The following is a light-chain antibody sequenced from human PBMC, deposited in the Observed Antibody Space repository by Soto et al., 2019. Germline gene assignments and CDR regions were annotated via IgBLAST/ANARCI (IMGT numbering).Light chain of an antibody. CDR3: QQYNNWPPIT. Sequence: EIVLTQSPATLALSPGERATLSCRASRSVSRNYLAWYQQKPGQAPRLLIFGASTRATGIPARFSGSGSVTEFTLTISSLQSEDFAVYYCQQYNNWPPITFGQGTRLEIK. J-gene: IGKJ5*01. CDR1: RSVSRN. V-gene: IGKV3-15*01. CDR2: GAS.